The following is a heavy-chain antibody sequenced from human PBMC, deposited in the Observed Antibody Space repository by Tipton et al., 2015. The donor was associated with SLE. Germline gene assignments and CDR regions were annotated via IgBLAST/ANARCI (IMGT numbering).Heavy chain of an antibody. CDR1: GGSISSSSYY. D-gene: IGHD1-14*01. CDR3: GRGGLRMRDWIDY. Sequence: LRLSCTVSGGSISSSSYYWGWIRQPPGKGLEWIGSIYYSGSTYYNPSLKSRVTISVDTSKNQFSLKLSSVTAADTAVYYCGRGGLRMRDWIDYWGQGTLVNVSS. CDR2: IYYSGST. J-gene: IGHJ4*02. V-gene: IGHV4-39*07.